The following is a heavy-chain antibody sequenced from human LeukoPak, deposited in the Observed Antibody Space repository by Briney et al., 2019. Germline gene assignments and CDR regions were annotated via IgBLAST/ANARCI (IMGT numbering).Heavy chain of an antibody. CDR2: ITSNGGST. J-gene: IGHJ4*02. D-gene: IGHD1-26*01. CDR1: GFTFSSFA. CDR3: TRGSRASGFDY. Sequence: GGSLRLSCAASGFTFSSFAMHWVRQAPGKGLEYVSAITSNGGSTYYANSVKGRFTISRDNSKNTLYLQMGSLRAEDMAVYYCTRGSRASGFDYWGQGTLVTVSS. V-gene: IGHV3-64*01.